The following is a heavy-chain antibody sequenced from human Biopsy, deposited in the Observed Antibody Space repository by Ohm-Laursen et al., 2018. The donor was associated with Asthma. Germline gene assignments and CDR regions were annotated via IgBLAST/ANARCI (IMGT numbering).Heavy chain of an antibody. D-gene: IGHD3-10*01. CDR1: GYIFTSYW. V-gene: IGHV5-51*01. CDR3: ARLAYGSGSFFDF. CDR2: IFPGDSDT. J-gene: IGHJ4*02. Sequence: GESLRISCKSSGYIFTSYWIGWVRQMPGKGLEWMGIIFPGDSDTIYSPSFQGQVTISADKSISTAYLQWSSLKASDTAIYYCARLAYGSGSFFDFWGQGTQVTVSS.